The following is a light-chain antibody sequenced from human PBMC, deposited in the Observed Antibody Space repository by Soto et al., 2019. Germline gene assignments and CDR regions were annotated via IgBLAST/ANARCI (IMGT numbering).Light chain of an antibody. Sequence: QSALTQPASVSGSPGQSITISCSGTNSDIGAYDYVSWYQQHPGKPPKLIIYNVNNRPSGVSFRFSGSKSANTASLTISGLQAEDEADYYCSSYTSSSPWVFGGGTKVTVL. CDR3: SSYTSSSPWV. J-gene: IGLJ3*02. CDR1: NSDIGAYDY. CDR2: NVN. V-gene: IGLV2-14*03.